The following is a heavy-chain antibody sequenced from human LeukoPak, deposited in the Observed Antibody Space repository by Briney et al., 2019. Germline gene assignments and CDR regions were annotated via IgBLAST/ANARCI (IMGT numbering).Heavy chain of an antibody. Sequence: KSGGSLRLSCAASGFTFTDYYMSWIRQAPGKGLEWVSYISSSSSTIYYADSVKGRFTISRDNAKNSLYLQMNSLRDEDTAVYYCARDLGSFGGLRVVVVAATPWFGPVWFDPWGQGTLVTVSS. CDR1: GFTFTDYY. V-gene: IGHV3-11*04. CDR2: ISSSSSTI. J-gene: IGHJ5*02. D-gene: IGHD2-15*01. CDR3: ARDLGSFGGLRVVVVAATPWFGPVWFDP.